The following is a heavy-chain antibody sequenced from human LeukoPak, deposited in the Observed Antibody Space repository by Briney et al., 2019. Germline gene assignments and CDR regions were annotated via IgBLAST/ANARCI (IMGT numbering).Heavy chain of an antibody. Sequence: ASVKVSCKASGYTFTSYYMHWVRQAPGQGLEWMGIINPSGGSTSYAQKFQGRVTMTRDTSTSTVYMDLSSLRSEDTAVYYCAREGWAPYSTSQALGFDYWGQGTLVTVSP. V-gene: IGHV1-46*01. CDR3: AREGWAPYSTSQALGFDY. CDR1: GYTFTSYY. CDR2: INPSGGST. D-gene: IGHD2/OR15-2a*01. J-gene: IGHJ4*02.